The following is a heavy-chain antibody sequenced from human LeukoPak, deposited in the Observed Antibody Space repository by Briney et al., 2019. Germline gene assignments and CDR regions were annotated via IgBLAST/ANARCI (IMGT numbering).Heavy chain of an antibody. V-gene: IGHV3-74*01. Sequence: GGSLRLSCAASGFTFSSYWMHWVRQAPGKGLVWVSRINTDGTRTTYADSVKGRFTISRDNSKNTLYLQMNSLRAEDTAVYYCAKDGYPGYSSGWYEDYWGQGTLVTVSS. J-gene: IGHJ4*02. CDR2: INTDGTRT. D-gene: IGHD6-19*01. CDR1: GFTFSSYW. CDR3: AKDGYPGYSSGWYEDY.